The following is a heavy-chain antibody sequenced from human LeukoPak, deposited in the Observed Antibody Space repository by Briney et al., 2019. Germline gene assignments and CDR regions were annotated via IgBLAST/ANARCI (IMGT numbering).Heavy chain of an antibody. J-gene: IGHJ4*02. D-gene: IGHD6-13*01. CDR3: ARARDSSSFFDY. CDR1: GDTFSSYG. V-gene: IGHV1-46*01. CDR2: INPSGGST. Sequence: GASVKVSCKASGDTFSSYGIGWVRQAPGQGLEWMGIINPSGGSTSYAQKFQGRVTMTKDTSTSTVYMELSSLRSEDTAVYYCARARDSSSFFDYWGQGTLVTVSS.